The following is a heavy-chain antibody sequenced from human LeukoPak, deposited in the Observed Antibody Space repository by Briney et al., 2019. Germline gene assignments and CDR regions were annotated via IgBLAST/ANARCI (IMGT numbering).Heavy chain of an antibody. CDR1: GCTFSNYG. Sequence: GGSLRLSCAASGCTFSNYGMSWVRQAPGKGLEWVSTISGSGGSTYYADSVKGRFTSSRDSSKATLYLQMNSLRAEDTAVYFCAKMARHGAFGGYFDYWGQGTLVTVSS. V-gene: IGHV3-23*01. CDR2: ISGSGGST. J-gene: IGHJ4*02. D-gene: IGHD3-10*01. CDR3: AKMARHGAFGGYFDY.